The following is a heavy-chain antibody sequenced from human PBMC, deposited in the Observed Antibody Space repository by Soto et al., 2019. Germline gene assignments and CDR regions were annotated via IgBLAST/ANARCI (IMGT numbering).Heavy chain of an antibody. J-gene: IGHJ4*02. D-gene: IGHD3-3*01. Sequence: EVQLVESGGGLVQPGGSLRLSCTASGFPFSTYWVTWVRQAPGKGLEWVANINRDGSEIYYVDSVKGRFTISRDNAKNSLYLQMNSLRGEDTAVYYCARDFDFWSSYLAYWGQGTLVTVSS. CDR3: ARDFDFWSSYLAY. V-gene: IGHV3-7*03. CDR2: INRDGSEI. CDR1: GFPFSTYW.